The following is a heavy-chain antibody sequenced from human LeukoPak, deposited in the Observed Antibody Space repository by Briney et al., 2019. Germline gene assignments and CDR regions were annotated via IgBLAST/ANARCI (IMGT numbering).Heavy chain of an antibody. J-gene: IGHJ2*01. CDR2: IIPILGIA. V-gene: IGHV1-69*04. Sequence: ASVKVSCKASGYTFTSYGISWVRQAPGQGLEWMGRIIPILGIANYAQKFQGRVTITADKSTSTAYMELSSLRSEDTAVYYCARSSYDWYFDLWGRGTLVTVSS. CDR1: GYTFTSYG. D-gene: IGHD3-10*01. CDR3: ARSSYDWYFDL.